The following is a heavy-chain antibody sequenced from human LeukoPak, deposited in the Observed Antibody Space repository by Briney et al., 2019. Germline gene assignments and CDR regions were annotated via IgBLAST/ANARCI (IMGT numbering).Heavy chain of an antibody. CDR3: AREAPYCSGGSCYPDY. J-gene: IGHJ4*02. CDR1: GGTFSSYA. V-gene: IGHV1-69*13. D-gene: IGHD2-15*01. CDR2: IIPIFGTA. Sequence: ASVKVSCKASGGTFSSYAISWVRQAPGQGLEWMGGIIPIFGTANYAQKFQGRVTITADESTSTAYMELSSLRSEDTAVYYCAREAPYCSGGSCYPDYWGQGTLVTVSS.